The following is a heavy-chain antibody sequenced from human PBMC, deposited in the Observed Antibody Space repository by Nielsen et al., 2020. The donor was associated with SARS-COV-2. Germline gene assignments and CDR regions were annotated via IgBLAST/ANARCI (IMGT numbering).Heavy chain of an antibody. V-gene: IGHV3-48*01. CDR3: ARDAPNWGVAFDM. Sequence: GGSLRLSCAASGFSFSTFGLSWVRQAPGKGLEWVSYISTRSSTIYYADSVKGRFTISRDNAKNSLYLQMNSLRAEDTAVYYCARDAPNWGVAFDMWGQGTVVTVSS. CDR2: ISTRSSTI. J-gene: IGHJ3*02. D-gene: IGHD7-27*01. CDR1: GFSFSTFG.